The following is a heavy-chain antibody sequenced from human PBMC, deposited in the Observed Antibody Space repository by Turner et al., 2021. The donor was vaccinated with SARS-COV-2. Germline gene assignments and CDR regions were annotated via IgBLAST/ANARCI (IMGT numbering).Heavy chain of an antibody. Sequence: QVTLKDSGPVLVKPTETLTLTCTVSGFSLSNAKMGVSWIRQPPGKALEWLAHIFSNDEKSSSTSLKSRITISKDTSKSQVVLTMTNMDPVDTATYYCARIMWWELAYGMDVWGQGTTVTVSS. CDR3: ARIMWWELAYGMDV. J-gene: IGHJ6*02. V-gene: IGHV2-26*01. CDR1: GFSLSNAKMG. D-gene: IGHD1-26*01. CDR2: IFSNDEK.